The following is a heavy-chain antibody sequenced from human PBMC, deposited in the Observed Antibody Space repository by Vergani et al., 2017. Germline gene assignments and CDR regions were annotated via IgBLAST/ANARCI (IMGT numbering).Heavy chain of an antibody. V-gene: IGHV3-21*01. D-gene: IGHD2-15*01. CDR2: ISSSSTYI. CDR1: GFTFSSYS. CDR3: ASGLLLPATHCYFSF. J-gene: IGHJ4*02. Sequence: EVQLVESGGGLVQPGGSLRLSCAASGFTFSSYSMTWVRQAPGKGLEWVSSISSSSTYISYADSVKGRFTISRDKAKNSLCLQMNRLRAEDTAVYYCASGLLLPATHCYFSFWGQGTRFTVS.